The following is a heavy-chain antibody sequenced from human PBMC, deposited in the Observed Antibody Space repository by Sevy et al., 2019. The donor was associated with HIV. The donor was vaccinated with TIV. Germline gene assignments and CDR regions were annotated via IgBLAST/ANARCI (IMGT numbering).Heavy chain of an antibody. CDR3: ARGGDYYDNAAYYALDS. J-gene: IGHJ4*02. D-gene: IGHD3-22*01. Sequence: GGSLRLSCAATGFTFSNYAMHWVRQAPGKGMEWVAIIWSDGAYQYHGDSVKGRFTISRDNSKNTLYLQMNKVRVEDTAVYYCARGGDYYDNAAYYALDSWGQGTLVTVSS. V-gene: IGHV3-33*01. CDR1: GFTFSNYA. CDR2: IWSDGAYQ.